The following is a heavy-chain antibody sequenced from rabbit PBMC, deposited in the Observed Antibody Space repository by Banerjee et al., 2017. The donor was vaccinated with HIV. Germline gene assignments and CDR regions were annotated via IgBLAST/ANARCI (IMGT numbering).Heavy chain of an antibody. Sequence: QSLEESGGDLVKPGASLTLTCTASGFSFSSSYYMCWVRQAPGKGLEWIACIYAGSSGSTYYASWAKGRFTISKTSSTTVTLQMTSLTAADTATYFCARRFALWGQGTLVTVS. CDR2: IYAGSSGST. CDR3: ARRFAL. CDR1: GFSFSSSYY. D-gene: IGHD3-3*01. V-gene: IGHV1S40*01. J-gene: IGHJ3*01.